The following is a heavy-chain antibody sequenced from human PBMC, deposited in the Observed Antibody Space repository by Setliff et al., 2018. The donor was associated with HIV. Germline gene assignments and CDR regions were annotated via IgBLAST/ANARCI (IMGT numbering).Heavy chain of an antibody. D-gene: IGHD1-26*01. CDR2: IYYSGST. J-gene: IGHJ2*01. CDR3: ARDQDSGSPGWYFDL. CDR1: GGSIRSHY. Sequence: SETLSLTCTVSGGSIRSHYWSWIRQPPGEGLEWIGYIYYSGSTNYNPSLKSRVTISVDTSKSQFSLKLSSVTAADTAVYYCARDQDSGSPGWYFDLWGRGTLVTVPQ. V-gene: IGHV4-59*11.